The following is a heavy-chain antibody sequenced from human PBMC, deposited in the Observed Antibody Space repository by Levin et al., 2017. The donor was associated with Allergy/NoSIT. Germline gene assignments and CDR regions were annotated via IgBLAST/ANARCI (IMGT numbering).Heavy chain of an antibody. CDR2: INPSGGST. CDR3: ARESAAWAA. D-gene: IGHD6-13*01. CDR1: GYTFTSYY. J-gene: IGHJ5*02. Sequence: GGSLRLSCKASGYTFTSYYMHWVRQAPGQGLEWMGIINPSGGSTSYAQKFQGRVTMTRDTSTSTVYMELSSLRSEDTAVYYCARESAAWAAWGQGTLVTVSS. V-gene: IGHV1-46*01.